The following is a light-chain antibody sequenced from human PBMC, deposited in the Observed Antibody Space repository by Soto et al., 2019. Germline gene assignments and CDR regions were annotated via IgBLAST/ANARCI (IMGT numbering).Light chain of an antibody. CDR2: AAS. J-gene: IGKJ1*01. V-gene: IGKV1-27*01. Sequence: DIQMTQSPSSLSASVGDRVTINCRASQGISTYLVWYQQKPGTVPKLLIFAASTLHSGVPSRFSGSGSGTDFTLTISSLQPEDVATYYCQNYNGAPWTFGQGTKVEFK. CDR3: QNYNGAPWT. CDR1: QGISTY.